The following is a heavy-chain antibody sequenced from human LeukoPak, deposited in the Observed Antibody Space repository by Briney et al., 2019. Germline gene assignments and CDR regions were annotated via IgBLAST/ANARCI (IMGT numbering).Heavy chain of an antibody. CDR2: INVGKGNT. CDR1: GYTFTSYA. J-gene: IGHJ4*02. D-gene: IGHD4-23*01. Sequence: ASVKVSCKASGYTFTSYAMHWVRQAPGLGLECMGWINVGKGNTKYSQKFQGRVTITRDTSASTAYMELGSLRSEDTAVYYCARSDYGGNPDYWGQGTLVTVSS. CDR3: ARSDYGGNPDY. V-gene: IGHV1-3*01.